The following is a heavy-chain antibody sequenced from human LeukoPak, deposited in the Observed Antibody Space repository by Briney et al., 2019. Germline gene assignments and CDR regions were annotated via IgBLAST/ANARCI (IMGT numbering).Heavy chain of an antibody. J-gene: IGHJ4*02. CDR1: GDSISSSSYY. CDR2: IFYSGSN. V-gene: IGHV4-39*03. CDR3: SGKNGGSYYDIDY. D-gene: IGHD1-26*01. Sequence: SETLSLTCTVSGDSISSSSYYWGWIRQPPGKGLEWLGSIFYSGSNYYNPSLKSRVPIPVNTSKNQFSLKLSSVTAADTAVFYRSGKNGGSYYDIDYWGQGTLVTVSS.